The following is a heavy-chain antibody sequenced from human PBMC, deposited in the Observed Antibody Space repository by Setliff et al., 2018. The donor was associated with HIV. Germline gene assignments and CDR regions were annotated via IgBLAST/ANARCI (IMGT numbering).Heavy chain of an antibody. J-gene: IGHJ6*03. D-gene: IGHD2-2*02. V-gene: IGHV4-31*03. CDR3: AREGPGDCSSTSCYSSHYYMDV. Sequence: KSSETLSLTCTVSGGSISSGNYYWSWIRQHPGKGLEWIGYIYYSGSTYYNPSLKSRVTISVDTSKNQFSLKLSSVTAADTAVYYCAREGPGDCSSTSCYSSHYYMDVWGKGTTVTVSS. CDR2: IYYSGST. CDR1: GGSISSGNYY.